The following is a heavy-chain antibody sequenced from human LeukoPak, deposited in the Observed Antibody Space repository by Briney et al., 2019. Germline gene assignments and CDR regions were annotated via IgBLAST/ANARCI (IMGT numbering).Heavy chain of an antibody. CDR1: GFTFSSDG. CDR2: VSGSGGST. D-gene: IGHD2-15*01. V-gene: IGHV3-23*01. CDR3: ARENQSVGTPFDY. J-gene: IGHJ4*02. Sequence: GGSLRLSCAASGFTFSSDGMSWVRQAPGEGLEGVSGVSGSGGSTYYAESAKGRFTFHRDNSKNRVYLQMNSLRDEDTAVYYCARENQSVGTPFDYWRQGPLVTVSS.